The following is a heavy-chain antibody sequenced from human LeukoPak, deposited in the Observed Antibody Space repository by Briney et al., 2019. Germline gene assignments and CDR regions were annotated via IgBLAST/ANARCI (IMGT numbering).Heavy chain of an antibody. CDR1: GFTFSTYW. J-gene: IGHJ4*02. D-gene: IGHD3-10*01. CDR3: AEAASVRGVSY. Sequence: PGGPLRLSCAASGFTFSTYWMHWVRQAPGKGPLWVSHINGDGSTTNYADSVKGRFTISRDNAKNTLYLQMNSLRAEDTAVYYCAEAASVRGVSYWGQGTLVTVSS. V-gene: IGHV3-74*01. CDR2: INGDGSTT.